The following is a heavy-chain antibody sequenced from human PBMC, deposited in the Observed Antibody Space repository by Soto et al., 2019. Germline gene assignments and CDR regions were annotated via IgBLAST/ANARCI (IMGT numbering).Heavy chain of an antibody. CDR3: TTEDYDRSGYYYFDY. Sequence: GGSLRLSSTASGFPFTNTYRNWVRQAPGKGLEWVGRIKRTADGGTIDYAAPAKGRFTISRDDSKNMLSLQMNSLKTEDTAVYYCTTEDYDRSGYYYFDYWGQGALVTVSS. CDR1: GFPFTNTY. J-gene: IGHJ4*02. CDR2: IKRTADGGTI. V-gene: IGHV3-15*07. D-gene: IGHD3-22*01.